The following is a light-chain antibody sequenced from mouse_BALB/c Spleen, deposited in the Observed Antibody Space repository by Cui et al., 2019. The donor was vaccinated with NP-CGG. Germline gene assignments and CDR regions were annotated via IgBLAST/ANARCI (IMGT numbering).Light chain of an antibody. CDR3: ALWYTNHWV. CDR1: TGAVTTRNY. CDR2: GTN. Sequence: QAVVTQESALTTSPGETVTFTCRSSTGAVTTRNYANWVQEKPDHLFTGLIGGTNNRVPGVPARFSGSLIGDEAALTITGAQTDDEAIYFCALWYTNHWVFGGGTKLTVL. J-gene: IGLJ1*01. V-gene: IGLV1*01.